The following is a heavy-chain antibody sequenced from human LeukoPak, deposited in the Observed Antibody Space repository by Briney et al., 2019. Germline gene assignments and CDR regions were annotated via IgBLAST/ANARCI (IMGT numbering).Heavy chain of an antibody. J-gene: IGHJ4*02. CDR1: GFTFSEYY. V-gene: IGHV3-11*06. Sequence: PGGSLRLSCAASGFTFSEYYMSWIRQAPGKGLEWVSYISSSSSYTNYADSVKGRFTISRDNAKNSLYLQMNSLRAEDTAVYYCARVLPPRYSGSRTGGYHCDYWGQGTLVTVSS. CDR2: ISSSSSYT. D-gene: IGHD1-26*01. CDR3: ARVLPPRYSGSRTGGYHCDY.